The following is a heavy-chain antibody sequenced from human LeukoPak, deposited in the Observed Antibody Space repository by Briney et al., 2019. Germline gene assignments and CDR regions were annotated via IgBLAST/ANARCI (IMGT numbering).Heavy chain of an antibody. J-gene: IGHJ4*02. V-gene: IGHV1-3*01. CDR2: INAGNGNT. CDR1: GYTFTSYA. CDR3: ARGHIRQQLAQVDY. D-gene: IGHD6-13*01. Sequence: ASVTVSCKASGYTFTSYAMHWVRQAPGQRLEWMGWINAGNGNTKYSQKFQGRVTITRDTSASTAYMELSSLRSEDTAVYYCARGHIRQQLAQVDYWGQGTLVTVSS.